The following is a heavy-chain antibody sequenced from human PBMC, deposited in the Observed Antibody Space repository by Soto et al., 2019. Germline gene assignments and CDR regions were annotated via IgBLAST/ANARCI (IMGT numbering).Heavy chain of an antibody. J-gene: IGHJ4*02. CDR3: AKDIYSSSSGQDF. CDR2: ISWNGGNI. D-gene: IGHD6-6*01. Sequence: EVQLVESGGGLVQPGRSLRLSCAASGFTFDDYAMHWVRQAPGKGLEWVSGISWNGGNIGYADAVKGRFTISRDNAKNSLLLQMNMLRADDAAFYCCAKDIYSSSSGQDFWGQGTTVTVSS. V-gene: IGHV3-9*01. CDR1: GFTFDDYA.